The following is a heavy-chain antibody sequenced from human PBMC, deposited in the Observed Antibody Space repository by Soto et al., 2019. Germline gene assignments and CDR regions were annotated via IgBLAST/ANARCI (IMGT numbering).Heavy chain of an antibody. Sequence: GGSLRLSCAASGFTFSSYAMSWVRQAPGKGLEWVSAISGSGGSTYYADSVKGRFTISRDNSKNTLYLQMNSLRAEDTAVYYCAKDEAAAGRYFPFDYWGQGTLVTVSS. V-gene: IGHV3-23*01. CDR2: ISGSGGST. D-gene: IGHD6-13*01. CDR1: GFTFSSYA. J-gene: IGHJ4*02. CDR3: AKDEAAAGRYFPFDY.